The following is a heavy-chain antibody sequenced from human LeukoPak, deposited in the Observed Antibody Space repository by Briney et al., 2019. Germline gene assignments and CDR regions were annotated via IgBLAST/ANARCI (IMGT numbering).Heavy chain of an antibody. V-gene: IGHV1-69*05. CDR1: GGTFSSYA. D-gene: IGHD3-16*01. Sequence: SVKVSCKASGGTFSSYAINWVRQAPGQGLEWMGGIIPIFGTANYAQKFQGRVTITTDESTSTAYMELSSLRSEDTAVYYCARGTGEGHAFDIWGQGTMVTVSS. CDR3: ARGTGEGHAFDI. J-gene: IGHJ3*02. CDR2: IIPIFGTA.